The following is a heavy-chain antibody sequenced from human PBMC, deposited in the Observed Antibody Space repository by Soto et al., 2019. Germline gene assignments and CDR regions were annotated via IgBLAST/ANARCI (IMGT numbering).Heavy chain of an antibody. J-gene: IGHJ4*02. D-gene: IGHD5-18*01. CDR3: ARVSGRIQLWARQIWDY. Sequence: QVQLVQSGAEVKKPGASVKVSCKASGYTFTSYGISWMRQAPGQGLEWMGWISAYNGNTNYAQKLQGRVTMTTDTSTSTAYMELRSLRSDDTAVYYCARVSGRIQLWARQIWDYWGQGTLVTVSS. CDR2: ISAYNGNT. V-gene: IGHV1-18*04. CDR1: GYTFTSYG.